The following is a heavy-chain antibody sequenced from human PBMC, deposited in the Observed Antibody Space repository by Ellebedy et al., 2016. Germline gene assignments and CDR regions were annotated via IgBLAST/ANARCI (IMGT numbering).Heavy chain of an antibody. CDR1: GFTFSYYS. D-gene: IGHD3-16*01. V-gene: IGHV3-21*01. J-gene: IGHJ4*02. CDR2: ITSSGDNV. Sequence: GESLKISCVTSGFTFSYYSLNWVRQAPGQGLEWVSSITSSGDNVYYADSLKGRFTISKDSAKNSVYLQMNSLRAEDTAVYYCARGKGLRDLYYFDYWGQGTLVTVSS. CDR3: ARGKGLRDLYYFDY.